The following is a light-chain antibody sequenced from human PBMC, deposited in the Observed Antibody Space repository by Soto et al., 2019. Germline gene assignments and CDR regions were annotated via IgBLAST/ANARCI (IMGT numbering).Light chain of an antibody. Sequence: EIVLTQSPATLSLSPGERATLSCRASQSVTSYLAWYQQKPGQAPRLLIYDVSNRASGIPARFCGSGSETDFTLTISSLEPEDFAVYYCQQRSDWPLTFGQGTRLEIK. CDR1: QSVTSY. CDR2: DVS. J-gene: IGKJ5*01. CDR3: QQRSDWPLT. V-gene: IGKV3-11*01.